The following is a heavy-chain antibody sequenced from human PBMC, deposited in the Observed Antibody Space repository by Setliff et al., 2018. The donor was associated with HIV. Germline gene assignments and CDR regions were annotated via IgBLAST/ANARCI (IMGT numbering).Heavy chain of an antibody. Sequence: SETLSLTCTVSGGSISSSSYYWGWIRQPPGKGLEWIGSIYYSGSTYYNPSLKSRVTISVDTSKNQFSLKLSSVTAADTAVYYCARPSTRGYSYAVYDYWGQGALVTVSS. J-gene: IGHJ4*02. CDR3: ARPSTRGYSYAVYDY. CDR1: GGSISSSSYY. CDR2: IYYSGST. V-gene: IGHV4-39*01. D-gene: IGHD5-18*01.